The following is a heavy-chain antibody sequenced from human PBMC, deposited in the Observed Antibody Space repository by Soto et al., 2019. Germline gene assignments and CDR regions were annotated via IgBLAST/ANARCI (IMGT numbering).Heavy chain of an antibody. CDR3: ASIGYCSGGSCYDY. Sequence: QVQLVQSGAEVKKPGSSVKVSCKASGGTFSSYTISWVRQAPGQGLEWMGRIIPILGIANYAQKFQGRVTITAEKATSTAYMELSSLRSEDTAVYYCASIGYCSGGSCYDYWGQGTLVTVSS. CDR2: IIPILGIA. D-gene: IGHD2-15*01. V-gene: IGHV1-69*02. CDR1: GGTFSSYT. J-gene: IGHJ4*02.